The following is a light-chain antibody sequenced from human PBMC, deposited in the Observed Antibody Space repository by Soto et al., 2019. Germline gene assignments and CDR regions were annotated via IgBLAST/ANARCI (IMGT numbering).Light chain of an antibody. CDR3: QQYDNWPPWT. V-gene: IGKV3-15*01. CDR2: GAS. J-gene: IGKJ1*01. CDR1: QGVSTN. Sequence: EIVMTQSPATLSVSPGERATLSCRASQGVSTNLAWYQQKPGQANRLLINGASTRATGIPARFSGSGSGTDFTLTISSLQSEDFAVYYCQQYDNWPPWTFGQGTKVEIK.